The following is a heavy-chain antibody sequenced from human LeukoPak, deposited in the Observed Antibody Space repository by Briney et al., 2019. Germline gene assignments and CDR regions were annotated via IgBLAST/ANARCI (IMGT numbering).Heavy chain of an antibody. Sequence: SETLSLTCTVSGGSISSYYWSWIRQPPGKGLEWIGYIYYSGSTNYNPSLKSRVTISVDTSKNQFSLQLNSVTPEDTAVYYCARSQVRGWRDKGDAFDIWGQGTMVTVSS. CDR2: IYYSGST. CDR3: ARSQVRGWRDKGDAFDI. D-gene: IGHD3-10*01. CDR1: GGSISSYY. J-gene: IGHJ3*02. V-gene: IGHV4-59*12.